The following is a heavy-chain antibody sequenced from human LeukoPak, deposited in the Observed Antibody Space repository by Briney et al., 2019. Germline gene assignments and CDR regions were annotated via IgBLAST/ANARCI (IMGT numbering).Heavy chain of an antibody. CDR1: GFTFSTYS. V-gene: IGHV3-48*01. CDR3: AKDAFHDSSTYYSPFDY. CDR2: ISSGSSTI. Sequence: GGSLRLSCAASGFTFSTYSMNWVRQTPGKWLEWLTFISSGSSTIYYVDSVKGRFTISRDNSQNTLYLKLNSLRAEDTAVYYCAKDAFHDSSTYYSPFDYWGQGTLVTVSS. J-gene: IGHJ4*02. D-gene: IGHD3-22*01.